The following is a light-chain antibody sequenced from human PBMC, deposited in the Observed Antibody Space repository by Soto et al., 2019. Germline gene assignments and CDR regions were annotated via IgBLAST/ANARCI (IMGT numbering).Light chain of an antibody. CDR1: QSVSSY. V-gene: IGKV3-20*01. CDR2: GAS. J-gene: IGKJ1*01. CDR3: QQYGSSLPWT. Sequence: EIVLTQSPGTLSLSPGERATLSCRASQSVSSYFAWYQQKPGQAPRLLIYGASTRATGIPDRFSGSGSGTDLTLTISRLEPEDFAVFYCQQYGSSLPWTFGQGTKVEIK.